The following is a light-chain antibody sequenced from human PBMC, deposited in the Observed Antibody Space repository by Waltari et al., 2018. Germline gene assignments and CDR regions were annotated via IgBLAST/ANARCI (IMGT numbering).Light chain of an antibody. V-gene: IGLV2-23*03. CDR1: SDDYDIPNF. J-gene: IGLJ2*01. Sequence: SALTQPASVSGSRGQSITISCTGLSDDYDIPNFVSWYQQLPDKAPKRISYDGTQWPSGVSPRFSASTAGSTASLTISGLRADDEADYFCCSYGSSYTLLFGGGTRLTVL. CDR3: CSYGSSYTLL. CDR2: DGT.